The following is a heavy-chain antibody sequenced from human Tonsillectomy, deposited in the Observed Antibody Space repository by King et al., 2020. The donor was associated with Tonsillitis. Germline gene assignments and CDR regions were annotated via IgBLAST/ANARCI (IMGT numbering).Heavy chain of an antibody. CDR1: GFTFSSYS. D-gene: IGHD1-26*01. Sequence: VQLVESGGGLVKPGGALRLSCAASGFTFSSYSMNWVRQAPGKGLEWVSSISSSSSYIYYADSVKGRFTISRDNAKNSLYLQINSLRAEDTAVYYCARVSSGSYYDAFDIWGQGTMVTVSS. J-gene: IGHJ3*02. CDR3: ARVSSGSYYDAFDI. V-gene: IGHV3-21*01. CDR2: ISSSSSYI.